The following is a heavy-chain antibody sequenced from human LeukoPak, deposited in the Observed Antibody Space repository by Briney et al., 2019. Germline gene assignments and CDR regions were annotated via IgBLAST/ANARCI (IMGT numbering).Heavy chain of an antibody. CDR2: IYTSGST. CDR3: ARGLQGSSWSYNWFDP. CDR1: GGSISSYY. D-gene: IGHD6-13*01. Sequence: SETLSLTCTVSGGSISSYYWSWIRQPAGKGLEWIGPIYTSGSTNYNPSLKSRVTMSVDTSKNQFSLKLSSVTAADTAVYYCARGLQGSSWSYNWFDPWGQGTLVTVSS. V-gene: IGHV4-4*07. J-gene: IGHJ5*02.